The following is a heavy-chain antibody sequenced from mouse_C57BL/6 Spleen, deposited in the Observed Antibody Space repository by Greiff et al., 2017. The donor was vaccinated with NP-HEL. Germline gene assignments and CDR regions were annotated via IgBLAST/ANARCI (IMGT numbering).Heavy chain of an antibody. D-gene: IGHD1-1*01. CDR2: IYPGNSDT. J-gene: IGHJ4*01. Sequence: EVQVVESGTVLARPGASVKMSCKTSGYTFTSYWMHWVKQRPGQGLEWIGAIYPGNSDTSYNQKFKGKAKLTAVTSASTAYMELSSLTNEDSAVYYCTRATVVATEGAMDYWGQGTSVTVSS. CDR1: GYTFTSYW. V-gene: IGHV1-5*01. CDR3: TRATVVATEGAMDY.